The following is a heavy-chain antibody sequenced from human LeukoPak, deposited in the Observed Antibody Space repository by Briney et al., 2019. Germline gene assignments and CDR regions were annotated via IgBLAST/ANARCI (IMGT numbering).Heavy chain of an antibody. D-gene: IGHD5-18*01. CDR3: AGEDQLWLNRCYDY. CDR1: GYTFTDYN. J-gene: IGHJ4*02. Sequence: ASVKVSCKASGYTFTDYNIHWVRQAPGQGLEWMGWINPNSGGTNYAQKFQGRVTMTRDTSISTAYMELSRLRSDDTAVYYCAGEDQLWLNRCYDYWGQGTLVTVSS. CDR2: INPNSGGT. V-gene: IGHV1-2*02.